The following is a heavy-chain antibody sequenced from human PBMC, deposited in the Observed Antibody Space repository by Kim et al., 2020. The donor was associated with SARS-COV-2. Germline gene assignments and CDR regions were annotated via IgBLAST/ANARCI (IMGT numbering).Heavy chain of an antibody. CDR3: ARVRWFGELLRDQIRYYYYYGMDV. CDR1: GGTFSSYA. CDR2: IIPIFGTA. Sequence: SVKVSCKASGGTFSSYAISWVRQAPGQGLEWMGGIIPIFGTANYAQKFQGRVTITADESTSTAYMELSSLRSEDTAVYYCARVRWFGELLRDQIRYYYYYGMDVWGQGTTVTVSS. J-gene: IGHJ6*02. V-gene: IGHV1-69*13. D-gene: IGHD3-10*01.